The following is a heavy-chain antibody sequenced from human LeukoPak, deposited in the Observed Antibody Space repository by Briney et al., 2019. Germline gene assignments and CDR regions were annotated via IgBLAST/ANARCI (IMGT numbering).Heavy chain of an antibody. CDR1: GYTSTSYY. V-gene: IGHV1-46*01. J-gene: IGHJ4*02. Sequence: ASVKVSCKASGYTSTSYYMHWVRQAPGQGLEWMGIINPSGGSTSYAQKFQGRVTMTTDTSTSTAYMELRSLRSDDTAVYYCARGFGPSDYWGQGTLVTVSS. CDR3: ARGFGPSDY. CDR2: INPSGGST. D-gene: IGHD3-10*01.